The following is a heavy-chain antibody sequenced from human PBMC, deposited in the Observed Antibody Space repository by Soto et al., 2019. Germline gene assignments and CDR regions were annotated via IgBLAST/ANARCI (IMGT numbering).Heavy chain of an antibody. Sequence: SVKVSCKASGGTFSSYTISWVRQAPGQGLEWMGRIIPILGIANYAQKFQGRVTITADKSTSTAYMELSSLRSEDTAVYYCASPIWFGEVSALDAFAIWGQGKMVTVSS. CDR3: ASPIWFGEVSALDAFAI. CDR1: GGTFSSYT. J-gene: IGHJ3*02. V-gene: IGHV1-69*02. D-gene: IGHD3-10*01. CDR2: IIPILGIA.